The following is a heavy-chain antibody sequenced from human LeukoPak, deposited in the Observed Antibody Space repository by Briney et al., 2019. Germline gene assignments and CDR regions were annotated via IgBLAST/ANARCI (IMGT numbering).Heavy chain of an antibody. V-gene: IGHV1-18*01. CDR2: ISAYNGNT. J-gene: IGHJ6*02. Sequence: ASVKVSCKASGYTFTSYGISWVRQAPGQGLEWMGWISAYNGNTNYAQKLQGRVTMTTDTSTSTAYMELRSLRSDDTAMYYCARDYYDSSGYSDYYYGMDVWGQGTTVTVSS. CDR1: GYTFTSYG. D-gene: IGHD3-22*01. CDR3: ARDYYDSSGYSDYYYGMDV.